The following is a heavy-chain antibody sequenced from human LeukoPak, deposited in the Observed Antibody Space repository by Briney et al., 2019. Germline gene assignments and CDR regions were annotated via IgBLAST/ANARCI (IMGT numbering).Heavy chain of an antibody. J-gene: IGHJ6*03. CDR3: ARPDWRRYYDFWSGPSDYYYYMDV. CDR1: GGSISSYY. Sequence: SETLSLTCTVSGGSISSYYWSWIRQPPGKGLEWIGYIYYSGSTNYNPSLKSRVTISVDTSKNQFSLKLSSVTAADTAVYYCARPDWRRYYDFWSGPSDYYYYMDVWGKGTTVTVSS. D-gene: IGHD3-3*01. CDR2: IYYSGST. V-gene: IGHV4-59*12.